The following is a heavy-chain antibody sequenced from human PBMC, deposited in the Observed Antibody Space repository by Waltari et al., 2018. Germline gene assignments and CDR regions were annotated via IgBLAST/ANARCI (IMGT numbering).Heavy chain of an antibody. V-gene: IGHV3-30*02. CDR2: IRYDGSNK. CDR1: GFTFSSAG. CDR3: AKDTIIAAAGLDYFDY. J-gene: IGHJ4*02. D-gene: IGHD6-13*01. Sequence: QVQLVESGGGVVQPGGSLRPSWAASGFTFSSAGMHWLRTAPGKGLEWVAFIRYDGSNKYYADSVKGRFTISRDNSKNTLYLQMNSLRAEDTAVYYCAKDTIIAAAGLDYFDYWGQGTLVTVSS.